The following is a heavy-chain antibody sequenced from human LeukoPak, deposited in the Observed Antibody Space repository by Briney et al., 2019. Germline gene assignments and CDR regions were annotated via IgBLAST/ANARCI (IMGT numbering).Heavy chain of an antibody. V-gene: IGHV3-48*03. CDR3: ARNARFYRGYYDSSGYFNYYYGMDV. Sequence: PGGSLRLSCAASGFTFSSYEMNWVRQAPGKGLEWVSYISSSGSTIYYADSVKGRFTISRDNAKSSLYLQMNSLRAEDTAVYYCARNARFYRGYYDSSGYFNYYYGMDVWGQGTTVTVSS. D-gene: IGHD3-22*01. CDR2: ISSSGSTI. CDR1: GFTFSSYE. J-gene: IGHJ6*02.